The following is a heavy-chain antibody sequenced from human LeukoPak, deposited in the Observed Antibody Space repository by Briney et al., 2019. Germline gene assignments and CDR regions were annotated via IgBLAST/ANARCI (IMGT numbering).Heavy chain of an antibody. Sequence: GGSLRLSCAASGFSFSSYAMSWVRQAPGKGLQWVSAISGSGGSAYYEASVKGRFIISRDNSKNTLYLQMNSLRAEDTAVYYCAQDWEDIVVVAATLGYWGQGTLVTVSS. V-gene: IGHV3-23*01. CDR1: GFSFSSYA. D-gene: IGHD2-15*01. CDR3: AQDWEDIVVVAATLGY. CDR2: ISGSGGSA. J-gene: IGHJ4*02.